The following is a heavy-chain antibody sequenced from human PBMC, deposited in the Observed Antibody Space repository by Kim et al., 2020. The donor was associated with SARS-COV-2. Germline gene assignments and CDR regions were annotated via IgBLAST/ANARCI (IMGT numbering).Heavy chain of an antibody. CDR3: TRDRARESVDY. CDR1: GFTFGDYA. CDR2: IRSKAYGGTT. J-gene: IGHJ4*02. V-gene: IGHV3-49*03. Sequence: GGSLRLSCTASGFTFGDYAMSWFRQAPGKGLEWVGFIRSKAYGGTTEYAASVKGRFTISRDDSKSIAYLQMNSLKTEDTAVYYCTRDRARESVDYWGQGTLVTVSS.